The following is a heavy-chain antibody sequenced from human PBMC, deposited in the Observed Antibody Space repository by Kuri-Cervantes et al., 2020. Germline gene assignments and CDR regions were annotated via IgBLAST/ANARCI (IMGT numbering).Heavy chain of an antibody. Sequence: SLKISCAASGFTFDDYAMHWVRQAPGKGLEWVSGISWNSGSIGYADSVKGRFTISRDNAKNSLYLQMNTLRIEDTALYYCAKASSSWYVGMDVWGQGTTVTDSS. V-gene: IGHV3-9*01. CDR3: AKASSSWYVGMDV. J-gene: IGHJ6*02. D-gene: IGHD6-13*01. CDR2: ISWNSGSI. CDR1: GFTFDDYA.